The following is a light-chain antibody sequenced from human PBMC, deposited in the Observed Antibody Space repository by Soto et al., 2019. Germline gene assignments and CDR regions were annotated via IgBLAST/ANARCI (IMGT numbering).Light chain of an antibody. CDR1: SSDVGGYNY. J-gene: IGLJ1*01. V-gene: IGLV2-11*01. Sequence: QSVLTQPRSVSGSPGQSVTISCTGTSSDVGGYNYVSWYQQHPGKAPKLMIYDVSKRPSGVPDRFSGSKSGNTASLTISGFQAEDEADYYCCSYAGSYTFGYVFGTGTQLTVL. CDR3: CSYAGSYTFGYV. CDR2: DVS.